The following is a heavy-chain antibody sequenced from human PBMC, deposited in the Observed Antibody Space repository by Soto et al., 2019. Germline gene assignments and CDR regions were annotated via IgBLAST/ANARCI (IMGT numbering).Heavy chain of an antibody. V-gene: IGHV4-31*03. J-gene: IGHJ4*02. D-gene: IGHD3-10*01. CDR1: GGSISTGGYD. Sequence: QVQLQESGPGLVKPSQTLSLTGTVSGGSISTGGYDWCRIRQHPGKGLEWIGYIYYSGSTYSNPSLKSRVTISVDTSKNQFSLKLSSVTAAETAVYYCARGLSGTLFDNGGQGTLVTVSS. CDR3: ARGLSGTLFDN. CDR2: IYYSGST.